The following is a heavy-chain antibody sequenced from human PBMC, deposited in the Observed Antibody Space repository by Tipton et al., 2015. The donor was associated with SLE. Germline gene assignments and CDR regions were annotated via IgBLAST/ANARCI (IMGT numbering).Heavy chain of an antibody. J-gene: IGHJ3*02. CDR2: VSYSGST. D-gene: IGHD1-26*01. V-gene: IGHV4-59*01. Sequence: TLSLTCTVSGGSISSYYWTWIRQPPGKGLEWIGHVSYSGSTNYNASLKSRVTISVDTSRNQFSLKLTSVTAADTAVYYCARVRWELPPNDALDIWGQGTMVTVSS. CDR3: ARVRWELPPNDALDI. CDR1: GGSISSYY.